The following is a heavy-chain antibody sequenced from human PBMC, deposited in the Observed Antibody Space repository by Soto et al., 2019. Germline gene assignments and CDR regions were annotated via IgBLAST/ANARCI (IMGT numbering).Heavy chain of an antibody. CDR2: IIPIFGTA. J-gene: IGHJ6*02. CDR1: GGTFSSYA. V-gene: IGHV1-69*01. Sequence: QVQLVQSGAEVKKPGSSVKVSCKASGGTFSSYAISWVRQAPGQGLEWMGGIIPIFGTANYAQKFQGRVTITADESTSTAYMELSSLTSEDTAVYYCARTLMTTVTTLNYGMDVWGQGTTVTVSS. D-gene: IGHD4-4*01. CDR3: ARTLMTTVTTLNYGMDV.